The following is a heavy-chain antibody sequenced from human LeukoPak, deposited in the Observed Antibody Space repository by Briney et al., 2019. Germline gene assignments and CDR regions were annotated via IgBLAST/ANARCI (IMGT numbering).Heavy chain of an antibody. CDR1: GYSISSGYY. CDR2: IYHSGST. V-gene: IGHV4-38-2*02. CDR3: ARRAGGRKYQLLESYYYMDV. D-gene: IGHD2-2*01. J-gene: IGHJ6*03. Sequence: SETLSLTCTVSGYSISSGYYWVWIRQPPGKGLEWIGSIYHSGSTFYNPSLKSRVTISVDTSKNQFSLKLSSVTAADTAVYYCARRAGGRKYQLLESYYYMDVWGKGTTVTISS.